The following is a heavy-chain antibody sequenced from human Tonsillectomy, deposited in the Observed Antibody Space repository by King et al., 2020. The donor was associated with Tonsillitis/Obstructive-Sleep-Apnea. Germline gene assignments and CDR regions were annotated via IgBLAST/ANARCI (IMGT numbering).Heavy chain of an antibody. Sequence: QLVQSGAEVKKPGASVKVSCKASGYTFTGYYMHWVRQAPGLGLEWMGRINPNSGGTNYAQKFQGRVTMTRDTSISTAYMELSRLRSDDTAVYYCARDRAYYSNYSNDYWGQGTLVTVSS. J-gene: IGHJ4*02. CDR3: ARDRAYYSNYSNDY. CDR1: GYTFTGYY. D-gene: IGHD4-11*01. V-gene: IGHV1-2*06. CDR2: INPNSGGT.